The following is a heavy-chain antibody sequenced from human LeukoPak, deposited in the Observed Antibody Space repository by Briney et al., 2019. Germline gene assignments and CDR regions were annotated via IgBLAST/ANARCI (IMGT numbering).Heavy chain of an antibody. CDR1: GFTFSSYG. V-gene: IGHV3-30*18. D-gene: IGHD3-3*01. Sequence: GGSLRLSCEASGFTFSSYGMHWVRQAPGKGLEWVAVISYDGSNKYYADSVKGRFTISRDNSKNTLYLQMNSLRAEDTAVYYCAKDLWIFSSWTFGYFDYWGQGTLVTVSS. CDR2: ISYDGSNK. CDR3: AKDLWIFSSWTFGYFDY. J-gene: IGHJ4*02.